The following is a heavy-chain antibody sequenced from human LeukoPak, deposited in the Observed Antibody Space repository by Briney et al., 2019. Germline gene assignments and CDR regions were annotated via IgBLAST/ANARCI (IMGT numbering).Heavy chain of an antibody. Sequence: GASVKVSCKASGYTFTGYYMHWVRQAPGQGLEWMRWINPNSGGTNYAQKFQGRVTMTRDTSISTAYMELSRLRSDDTAVYYCARVGGYRQNHYYYYMDVWGKGTTVTVSS. J-gene: IGHJ6*03. V-gene: IGHV1-2*02. CDR2: INPNSGGT. CDR3: ARVGGYRQNHYYYYMDV. D-gene: IGHD5-18*01. CDR1: GYTFTGYY.